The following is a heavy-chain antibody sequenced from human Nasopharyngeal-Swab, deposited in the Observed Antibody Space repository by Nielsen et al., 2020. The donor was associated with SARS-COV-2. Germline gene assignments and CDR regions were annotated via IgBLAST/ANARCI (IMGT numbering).Heavy chain of an antibody. CDR3: AKDLKGPYFF. J-gene: IGHJ4*02. V-gene: IGHV3-53*01. CDR1: GFTVSSNY. D-gene: IGHD2/OR15-2a*01. Sequence: GESLKISCAASGFTVSSNYMTWVRQAPGKGLEWVAVIYSGSTTYYAESVKGRFTISRDNSKNTLYLQMNSLRAEDTAIYYCAKDLKGPYFFWGQGTLVTVSS. CDR2: IYSGSTT.